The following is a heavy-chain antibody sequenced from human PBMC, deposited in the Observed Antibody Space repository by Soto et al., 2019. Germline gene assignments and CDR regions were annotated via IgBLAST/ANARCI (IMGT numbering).Heavy chain of an antibody. CDR2: ISYDGSNK. J-gene: IGHJ4*02. V-gene: IGHV3-30*18. CDR1: GFTFSSYG. D-gene: IGHD2-15*01. Sequence: QVLLVESGGGVVQPGRSLRLSCAASGFTFSSYGMHWVRQAPGKGLEWVAVISYDGSNKYYADSVKGRFTISRDNSKNTLYLQMNSLRAEDTAVYYCANLLVVGNYWGQGTLVTVPS. CDR3: ANLLVVGNY.